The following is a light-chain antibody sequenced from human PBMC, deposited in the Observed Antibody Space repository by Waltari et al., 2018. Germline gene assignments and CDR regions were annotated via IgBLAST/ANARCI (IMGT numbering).Light chain of an antibody. J-gene: IGKJ4*01. CDR1: QNINDW. CDR2: DAS. V-gene: IGKV1-12*01. CDR3: QQGNDFPLT. Sequence: DIQMTQSPSTLSASVGDRVTITCRASQNINDWLAWYQQKAGKAPKFLIYDASTLQSGVPSRFSGSGSGTDFTLTISSLQPEDFATYYCQQGNDFPLTFGGGTKVEI.